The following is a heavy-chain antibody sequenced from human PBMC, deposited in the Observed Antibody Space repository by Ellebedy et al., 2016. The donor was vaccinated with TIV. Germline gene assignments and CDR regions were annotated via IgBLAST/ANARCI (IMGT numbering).Heavy chain of an antibody. D-gene: IGHD3-22*01. CDR2: IIPIFGTA. Sequence: ASVKVSCKASGGTFSSYAISWARQAPGQGLEWMGGIIPIFGTANYAQKFQGRVTITADKSTSTAYMELSSLRSEDTAVYYCASKHDSSGYYYYYYGMDVWGQGTTVTVSS. CDR3: ASKHDSSGYYYYYYGMDV. CDR1: GGTFSSYA. J-gene: IGHJ6*02. V-gene: IGHV1-69*06.